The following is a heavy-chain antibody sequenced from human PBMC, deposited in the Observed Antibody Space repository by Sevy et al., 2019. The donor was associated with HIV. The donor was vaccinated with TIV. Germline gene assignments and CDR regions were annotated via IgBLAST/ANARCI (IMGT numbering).Heavy chain of an antibody. J-gene: IGHJ6*02. Sequence: GGSLRLSCAASGFTVNSNYMTWVRQAPGKGLEGVSVIHSDDTTYHADSVKDRFTISRDNFKNTLYLHMSSLKPEDRAVYYCARDAQRLPLGELSRIPSARGGMDVWGQGTAVTVSS. CDR2: IHSDDTT. CDR3: ARDAQRLPLGELSRIPSARGGMDV. CDR1: GFTVNSNY. D-gene: IGHD3-16*02. V-gene: IGHV3-66*01.